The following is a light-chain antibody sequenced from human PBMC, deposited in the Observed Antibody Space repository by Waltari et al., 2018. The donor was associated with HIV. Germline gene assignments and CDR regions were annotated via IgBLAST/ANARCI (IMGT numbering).Light chain of an antibody. V-gene: IGLV2-14*03. CDR1: SSDVGGYNF. CDR2: DVT. CDR3: SSYTSSSSFYV. J-gene: IGLJ1*01. Sequence: QSALSQPASVSGAPGQSVTNSCTGTSSDVGGYNFVSWYQQHPGKAPKLVIYDVTQRPSGVSDRFSGSKSGNTASLTISGLQADDEADFYCSSYTSSSSFYVFGTGTKVTVL.